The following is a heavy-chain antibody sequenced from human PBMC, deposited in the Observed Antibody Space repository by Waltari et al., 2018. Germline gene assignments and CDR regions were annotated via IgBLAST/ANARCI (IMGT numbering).Heavy chain of an antibody. CDR1: GGSISSSSYY. CDR2: IYYSGST. J-gene: IGHJ4*02. V-gene: IGHV4-39*07. D-gene: IGHD4-17*01. CDR3: ARDNTVTTLSFDY. Sequence: QLQLQESGPGLVKPSETLSLTCTVSGGSISSSSYYWGWIRQPPGKGLEWIGSIYYSGSTYYNPSLKSRVTISVDTSKNQFSLKLSSVTAADTAVYYCARDNTVTTLSFDYWGQGTLVTVSS.